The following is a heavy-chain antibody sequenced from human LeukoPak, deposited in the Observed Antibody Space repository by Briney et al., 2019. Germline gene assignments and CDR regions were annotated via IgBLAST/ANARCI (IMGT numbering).Heavy chain of an antibody. D-gene: IGHD3-9*01. CDR3: VRDHDWAFDY. Sequence: GGSLRLSCAASGFTFTSYSMNWVRQAPGRGLEWVSYISNSDGGIYHADSVKGRFTTSRDSAKNSLCLQMNNLRDEDTAVYFCVRDHDWAFDYWGQGTLVTVSS. CDR1: GFTFTSYS. V-gene: IGHV3-48*02. CDR2: ISNSDGGI. J-gene: IGHJ4*02.